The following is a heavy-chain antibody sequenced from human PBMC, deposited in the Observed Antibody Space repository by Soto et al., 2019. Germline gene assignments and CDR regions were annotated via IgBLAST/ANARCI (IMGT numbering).Heavy chain of an antibody. CDR3: ARYFSYFRYYCYPMAF. V-gene: IGHV5-51*01. CDR1: GYTFTDYW. Sequence: GESLKISCKGSGYTFTDYWIGWTRQLPGKGLEWMGIIYPGDSDTRYSPSFQGHVTITVDKSTNTAYLQWNTLRASDTAMYYCARYFSYFRYYCYPMAFSGQGSSVTVSS. J-gene: IGHJ6*02. CDR2: IYPGDSDT. D-gene: IGHD3-10*01.